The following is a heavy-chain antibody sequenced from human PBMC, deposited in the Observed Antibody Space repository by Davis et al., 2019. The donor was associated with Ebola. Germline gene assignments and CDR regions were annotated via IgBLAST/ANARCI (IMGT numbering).Heavy chain of an antibody. J-gene: IGHJ3*02. V-gene: IGHV5-51*01. D-gene: IGHD2-8*02. CDR2: IYTGDSDT. CDR3: ASLRRTITGMDDAFDI. CDR1: GNSFTSHW. Sequence: KVSCKDSGNSFTSHWIGWVRQMPGKGLEWMSIIYTGDSDTRYSPSFRGQVTISADKSTKTAFLVWTGLKASDTAMYYCASLRRTITGMDDAFDIWGQGTMVTVSS.